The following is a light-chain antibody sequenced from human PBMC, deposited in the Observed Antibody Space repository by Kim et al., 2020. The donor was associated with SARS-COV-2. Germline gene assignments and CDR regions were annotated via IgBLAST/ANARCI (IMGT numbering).Light chain of an antibody. CDR2: EDT. J-gene: IGLJ3*02. CDR1: KLWDKY. CDR3: QAWDSNTWV. V-gene: IGLV3-1*01. Sequence: SVSPGQTASISCSGDKLWDKYVCWYQQKPGQSPVLLIYEDTKRPSGIPVRFSGSYSGNTATLTISGTQAMDEADYYCQAWDSNTWVFGGGTQLTVL.